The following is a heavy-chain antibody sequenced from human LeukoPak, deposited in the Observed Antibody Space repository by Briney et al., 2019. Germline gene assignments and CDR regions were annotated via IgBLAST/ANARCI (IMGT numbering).Heavy chain of an antibody. CDR1: GFTFTTHA. V-gene: IGHV3-23*01. J-gene: IGHJ4*02. D-gene: IGHD1-26*01. CDR2: ITGSGDST. CDR3: ARDGGSYLQPTDY. Sequence: GGSLRLSCAASGFTFTTHAMSWVRQAPGKGLKWVSSITGSGDSTYYADSVKGRFTSARDNSKNRLYLQMNSLRAENTAVYHCARDGGSYLQPTDYWGQGTLVTVSS.